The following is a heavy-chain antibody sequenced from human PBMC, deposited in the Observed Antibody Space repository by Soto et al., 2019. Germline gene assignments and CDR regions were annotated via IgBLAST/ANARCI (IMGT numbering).Heavy chain of an antibody. CDR1: GYTFTSYA. CDR3: ARSQGVVDSYGLHFDY. J-gene: IGHJ4*02. CDR2: INAGNGNT. V-gene: IGHV1-3*01. Sequence: GASVKVSCKASGYTFTSYAMHWVRQAPGQRLEWMGWINAGNGNTKYSQKFQGRVTITRDTSASTAYMELSSLRSEDTAVYYCARSQGVVDSYGLHFDYWGQGTLVTVSS. D-gene: IGHD5-18*01.